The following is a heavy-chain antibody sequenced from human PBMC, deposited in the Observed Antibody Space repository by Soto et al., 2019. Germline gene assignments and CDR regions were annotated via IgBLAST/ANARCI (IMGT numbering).Heavy chain of an antibody. CDR3: ARDLGGHCPSIMDV. CDR1: GFTFSAYA. Sequence: EVQLVETGGGLVQPGGSLRLSCAASGFTFSAYAMHWVRQAPGKGLEYVSAITSVGISTYYANSVKGRFTISRDNSKNTLYLQLGSLRAEDMAVYYCARDLGGHCPSIMDVWGQGTTVTVSS. D-gene: IGHD2-15*01. V-gene: IGHV3-64*01. J-gene: IGHJ6*02. CDR2: ITSVGIST.